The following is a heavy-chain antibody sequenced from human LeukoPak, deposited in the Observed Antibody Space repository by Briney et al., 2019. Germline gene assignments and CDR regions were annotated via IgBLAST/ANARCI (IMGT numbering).Heavy chain of an antibody. J-gene: IGHJ5*02. V-gene: IGHV3-7*02. D-gene: IGHD3-9*01. Sequence: GGSLRLSCAVSGFTFHYWMAWVRQAPGKGLEWVANIKEDGSERHCADSVRDRFTIYRDNAKSSLFLQMDSLRVEDTAVYYCVFQTPAPSTIFGTWGQGTLVTVSS. CDR3: VFQTPAPSTIFGT. CDR2: IKEDGSER. CDR1: GFTFHYW.